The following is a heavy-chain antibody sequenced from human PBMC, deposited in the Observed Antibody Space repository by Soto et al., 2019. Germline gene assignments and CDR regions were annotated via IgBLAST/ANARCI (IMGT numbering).Heavy chain of an antibody. V-gene: IGHV1-18*01. CDR1: GYTFTSYG. CDR2: ISAYNGNT. J-gene: IGHJ6*03. CDR3: ARVVPAVPHRDYYYYYMDV. Sequence: RASVKVSCKASGYTFTSYGISWVRQAPGQGLEWMGWISAYNGNTNYAQKLQGRVTMTTDTSTSTAYMELRSLRSDDTAVYYCARVVPAVPHRDYYYYYMDVWGKGTTVTVSS. D-gene: IGHD2-2*01.